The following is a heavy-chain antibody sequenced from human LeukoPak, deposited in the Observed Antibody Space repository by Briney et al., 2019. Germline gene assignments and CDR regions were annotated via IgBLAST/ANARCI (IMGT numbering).Heavy chain of an antibody. J-gene: IGHJ5*02. CDR2: ISSNGGST. Sequence: PGGSLRLSCAASGFTFSSYAMHWVRQAPGKGLEYVSAISSNGGSTYYANSVKGRFTISRDNSKNTLYLQMGSLRAEDMAVYYCARDPAPQLWPPAAWFDPWGQGTLVTVSS. D-gene: IGHD5-18*01. V-gene: IGHV3-64*01. CDR1: GFTFSSYA. CDR3: ARDPAPQLWPPAAWFDP.